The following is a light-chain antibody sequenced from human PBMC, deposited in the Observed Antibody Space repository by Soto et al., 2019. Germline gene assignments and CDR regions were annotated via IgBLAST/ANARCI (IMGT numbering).Light chain of an antibody. CDR3: QQYDNLPYT. CDR1: QGIRNF. Sequence: DIQMTQSPYSLSASVGERVTITCKASQGIRNFLNWYQQKPGKAPRLLIYDASKLETGVPTRFSGSGSGAHFIFTINSLQPEDVATYYCQQYDNLPYTIGQGTKLEI. CDR2: DAS. V-gene: IGKV1-33*01. J-gene: IGKJ2*01.